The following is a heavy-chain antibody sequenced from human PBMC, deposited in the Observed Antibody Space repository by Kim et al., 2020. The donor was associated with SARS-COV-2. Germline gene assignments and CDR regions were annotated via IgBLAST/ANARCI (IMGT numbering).Heavy chain of an antibody. CDR2: IREDGNEI. D-gene: IGHD3-16*01. CDR1: GLTFEIYG. Sequence: GGSLRLSCAASGLTFEIYGMAWVRQAPGKGPEWVAYIREDGNEIYYGDSVKGRFTISRDNAKNSLYLQMNSLRVEDTAVYYCARDWGDAWGKGTLVTVSS. CDR3: ARDWGDA. J-gene: IGHJ5*02. V-gene: IGHV3-7*01.